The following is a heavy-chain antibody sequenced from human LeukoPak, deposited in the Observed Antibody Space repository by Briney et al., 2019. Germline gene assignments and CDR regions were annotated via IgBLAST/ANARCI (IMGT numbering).Heavy chain of an antibody. CDR2: FDPEDGET. CDR3: ARADDILTGAWDFDY. CDR1: GYTLTELS. J-gene: IGHJ4*02. V-gene: IGHV1-24*01. D-gene: IGHD3-9*01. Sequence: ASVKVSCKVSGYTLTELSMHWVRQAPGKGLEWMGGFDPEDGETNYAQKFQGRVTITADKSTSTAYMELSSLRSEDTAVYYCARADDILTGAWDFDYWGQGTLVTVSS.